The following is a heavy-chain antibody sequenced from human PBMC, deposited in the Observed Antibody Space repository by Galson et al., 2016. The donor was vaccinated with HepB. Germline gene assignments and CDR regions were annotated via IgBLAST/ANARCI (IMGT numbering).Heavy chain of an antibody. J-gene: IGHJ6*02. Sequence: SETLSLTCTVSGDSISSYYWSWIRQPPEKGLEWIGYIYYSGTTNYNPSLKSRVTISVDTSKNHFSLRLSSVTAADTAVYYCARAPHSYDFWSGYYGAYGMDVWGQGTTVTVSS. CDR1: GDSISSYY. CDR2: IYYSGTT. CDR3: ARAPHSYDFWSGYYGAYGMDV. V-gene: IGHV4-59*01. D-gene: IGHD3-3*01.